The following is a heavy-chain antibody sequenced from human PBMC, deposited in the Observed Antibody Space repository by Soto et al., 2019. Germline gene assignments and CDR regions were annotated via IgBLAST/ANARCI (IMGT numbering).Heavy chain of an antibody. CDR2: ISAYNGNT. Sequence: GASVKVSCKASGYTFTSYGISWVRQAPGQGLEWMGWISAYNGNTNYAQKLQGRVTMTTDTSTSTAYMELRSLRSDDTAVYYCARDATTVTNRWYYYYMDVWGKGTTVTVSS. J-gene: IGHJ6*03. CDR3: ARDATTVTNRWYYYYMDV. V-gene: IGHV1-18*01. D-gene: IGHD4-17*01. CDR1: GYTFTSYG.